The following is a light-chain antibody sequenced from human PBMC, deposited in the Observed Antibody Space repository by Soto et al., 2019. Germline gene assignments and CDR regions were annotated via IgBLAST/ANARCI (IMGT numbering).Light chain of an antibody. CDR3: QKYNSALT. CDR1: QDISNY. J-gene: IGKJ5*01. V-gene: IGKV1-27*01. Sequence: DIQLTQSQASLSASIGDTVTITWRASQDISNYLAWYQQTPVKVPQLLIYTASPLQSGVPSRFNGSGSGTDFTLTISSLKPEDVATDYCQKYNSALTFGQGTRLEIK. CDR2: TAS.